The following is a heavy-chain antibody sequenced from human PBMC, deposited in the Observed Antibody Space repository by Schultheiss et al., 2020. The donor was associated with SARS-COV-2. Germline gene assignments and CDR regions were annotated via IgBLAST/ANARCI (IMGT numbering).Heavy chain of an antibody. D-gene: IGHD6-13*01. J-gene: IGHJ4*02. Sequence: GESLKISCAASGFTFSSYSMNWVRQAPGKGLEWVSSISSSSSYIYYADSVKGRFTISRDNAKNSLYLQMNILRAEDTAVYYCAKDRFIAAAAPDGGYWGQGTLVTVSS. CDR3: AKDRFIAAAAPDGGY. CDR2: ISSSSSYI. CDR1: GFTFSSYS. V-gene: IGHV3-21*04.